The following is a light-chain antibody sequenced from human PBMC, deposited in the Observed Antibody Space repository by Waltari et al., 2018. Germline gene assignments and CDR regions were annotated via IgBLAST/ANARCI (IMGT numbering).Light chain of an antibody. CDR3: QQFGSSPPMYT. J-gene: IGKJ2*01. V-gene: IGKV3-20*01. Sequence: ELVLTQSPGTLSLSPGDRVTLSCRASQSVSSSYLAWYQQKPGQAPRLLIYGASSRAPGIPDRFSGSGSGTDFTLTISRLEPEDFALFYCQQFGSSPPMYTFGQGTKLEIK. CDR2: GAS. CDR1: QSVSSSY.